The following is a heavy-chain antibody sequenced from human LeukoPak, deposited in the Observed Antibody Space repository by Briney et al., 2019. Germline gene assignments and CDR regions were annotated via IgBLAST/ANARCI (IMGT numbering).Heavy chain of an antibody. CDR1: GGSFSGYY. CDR2: INHSGST. V-gene: IGHV4-34*01. CDR3: ARGTPSSYSSSWYNWFDP. Sequence: PSETSLTCAVYGGSFSGYYWSWIRQPPGKGLEWIGEINHSGSTNYNPSLKSRVTISVDTSKNQFSLKLSSVTAADTAVYYCARGTPSSYSSSWYNWFDPWGQGTLVTVSS. D-gene: IGHD6-13*01. J-gene: IGHJ5*02.